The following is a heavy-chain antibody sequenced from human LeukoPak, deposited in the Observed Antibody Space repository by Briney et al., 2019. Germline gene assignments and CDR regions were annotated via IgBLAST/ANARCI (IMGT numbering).Heavy chain of an antibody. D-gene: IGHD3-10*01. Sequence: PGGSLRLSCAAYGFTVSSNYMSWVRQAPGKGLEWVSVIYSGGSTYYADSVKGRFTISRDNSKNTLYLQMNSLRAEDTAVYYCARGAMVRGVTTPGWYFDYWGQGTLVTVSS. CDR2: IYSGGST. J-gene: IGHJ4*02. CDR3: ARGAMVRGVTTPGWYFDY. CDR1: GFTVSSNY. V-gene: IGHV3-53*01.